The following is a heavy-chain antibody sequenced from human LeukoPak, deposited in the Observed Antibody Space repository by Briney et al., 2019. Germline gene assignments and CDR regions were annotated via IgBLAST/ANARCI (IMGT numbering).Heavy chain of an antibody. V-gene: IGHV1-69*13. D-gene: IGHD3-22*01. CDR3: ARDRNYYDSSGYYSGWFDP. J-gene: IGHJ5*02. Sequence: SVKVSCKASGGIFSSYAISWVRQAPGQGLEWMGGIIPTFGTANYAQKFQGRVTITADESTSTAYMELRSLRSDDTAVYYCARDRNYYDSSGYYSGWFDPWGQGTLVTVSS. CDR2: IIPTFGTA. CDR1: GGIFSSYA.